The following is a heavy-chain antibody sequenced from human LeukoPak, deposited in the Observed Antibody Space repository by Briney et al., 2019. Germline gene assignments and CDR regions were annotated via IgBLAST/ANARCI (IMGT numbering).Heavy chain of an antibody. Sequence: GRSLRLSCAASGFTFSSYAMHWVRQAPGKGLEWVAVISYDGSNKYYAGSVKGRFTISRDNSKNTLYLQMNSLRAEDTAVYYCARELNGPNYYFDYWGQGTLVTVSS. CDR3: ARELNGPNYYFDY. CDR2: ISYDGSNK. CDR1: GFTFSSYA. V-gene: IGHV3-30*01. J-gene: IGHJ4*02. D-gene: IGHD1-7*01.